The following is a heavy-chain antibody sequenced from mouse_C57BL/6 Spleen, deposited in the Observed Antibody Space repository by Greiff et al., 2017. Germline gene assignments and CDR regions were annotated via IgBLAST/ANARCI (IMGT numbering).Heavy chain of an antibody. Sequence: EVQLVESGGGLVQPGGSMKLSCAASGFTFSDAWMDWVRQSPEKGLEWVAAIRNKANNHATYYAESVKGRFTISRDDSKSSVYLQMNSLRAEDTGIYYCTRHHYYGSGFDVWGTGTTVTVSS. CDR2: IRNKANNHAT. V-gene: IGHV6-6*01. J-gene: IGHJ1*03. D-gene: IGHD1-1*01. CDR3: TRHHYYGSGFDV. CDR1: GFTFSDAW.